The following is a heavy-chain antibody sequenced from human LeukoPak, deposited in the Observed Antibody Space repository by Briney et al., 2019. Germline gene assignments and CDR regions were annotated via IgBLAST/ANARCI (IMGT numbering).Heavy chain of an antibody. V-gene: IGHV3-21*01. Sequence: GGSLRLSCAASGFTFSSYSMNWVRQAPGKGLEWVSSISSSSSYIYYADSVKGRFTISRDNAKNSLYLQMNSLRAEDTAVYYCASRGDFWSGPPKTWGKGTTVTVSS. CDR3: ASRGDFWSGPPKT. CDR1: GFTFSSYS. CDR2: ISSSSSYI. D-gene: IGHD3-3*01. J-gene: IGHJ6*04.